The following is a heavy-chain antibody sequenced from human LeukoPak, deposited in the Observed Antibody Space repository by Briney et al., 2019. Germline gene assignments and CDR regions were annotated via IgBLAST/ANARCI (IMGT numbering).Heavy chain of an antibody. V-gene: IGHV3-43*02. CDR1: GLPIADFA. J-gene: IGHJ4*02. Sequence: GWSLRLPCVASGLPIADFAMHWVRQAPGKGLEWVSLISGDGVSTFYTDSVRGRFSISRDNTKNSLYLEMNSLRTEDTAMYYCAKESGKFDYWGQGTLVAVSS. CDR3: AKESGKFDY. CDR2: ISGDGVST.